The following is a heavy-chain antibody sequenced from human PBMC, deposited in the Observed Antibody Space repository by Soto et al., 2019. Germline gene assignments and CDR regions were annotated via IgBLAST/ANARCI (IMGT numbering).Heavy chain of an antibody. D-gene: IGHD3-3*01. J-gene: IGHJ4*02. Sequence: GGSLRLSCASSGFTVSSNYMSWVRQAPGKGLEWVSVIYSGGSTYYADSVKGRFTISRDNSKNTLYLQMNSLRAEDTAVYYCARGTWSGYHFDYWGQGTLVTVSS. CDR1: GFTVSSNY. V-gene: IGHV3-53*01. CDR2: IYSGGST. CDR3: ARGTWSGYHFDY.